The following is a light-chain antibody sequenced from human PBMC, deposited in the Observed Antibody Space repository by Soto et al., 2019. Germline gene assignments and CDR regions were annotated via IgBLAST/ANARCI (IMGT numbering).Light chain of an antibody. CDR1: QDISNY. J-gene: IGKJ4*01. V-gene: IGKV1-33*01. CDR2: EAS. CDR3: QHYDDLPSLT. Sequence: DIQMTQSPSSLSASVGDRVTITCQASQDISNYLNWFQQRPGQAPRLLIYEASTLERGVPSRFSRTQSGTDFSLTISSLQPEDTAIYYCQHYDDLPSLTFGGGTKVEIK.